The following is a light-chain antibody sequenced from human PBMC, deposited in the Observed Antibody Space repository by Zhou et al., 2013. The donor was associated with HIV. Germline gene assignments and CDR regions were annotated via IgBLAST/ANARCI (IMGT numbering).Light chain of an antibody. CDR2: AAS. Sequence: ELVMTQSPATLSVSPGERATLSCRASQSFSSNLAWYQQKPGQAPRLLIYAASTRATGIPARFSGSGSGTEFTLTISSMQSEDFAAYYCQQYNNWPPAFGQGTKVE. J-gene: IGKJ1*01. V-gene: IGKV3-15*01. CDR3: QQYNNWPPA. CDR1: QSFSSN.